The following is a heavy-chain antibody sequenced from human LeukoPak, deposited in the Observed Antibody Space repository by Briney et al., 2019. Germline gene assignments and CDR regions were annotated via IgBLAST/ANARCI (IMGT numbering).Heavy chain of an antibody. CDR3: ARDRGETIFGMIDAFDI. CDR2: IYTTGSS. V-gene: IGHV4-4*07. D-gene: IGHD3-3*01. CDR1: GGSISGYY. J-gene: IGHJ3*02. Sequence: PSETLSLTCTVSGGSISGYYWNWIRQPAGKGLEWIGRIYTTGSSNYSPSLKRRATMSVDTSKNQFSLRLSSMTAADTAAYYCARDRGETIFGMIDAFDIWGQRTMVTVSS.